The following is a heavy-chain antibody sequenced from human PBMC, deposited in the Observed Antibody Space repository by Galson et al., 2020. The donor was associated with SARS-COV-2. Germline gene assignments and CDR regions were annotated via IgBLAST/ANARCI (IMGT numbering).Heavy chain of an antibody. CDR3: ARDRHCTTTTCYNWFDP. CDR2: IWYDGSDH. J-gene: IGHJ5*02. D-gene: IGHD2-8*01. V-gene: IGHV3-33*01. Sequence: GGSLRLSCAASGFMFSTYGMHWVRQAPGKGLEWVAFIWYDGSDHYYSDSVKGRFTISRDTSKNMLYLQMTSLRAEDTAVYYCARDRHCTTTTCYNWFDPGGQGTLVTVSS. CDR1: GFMFSTYG.